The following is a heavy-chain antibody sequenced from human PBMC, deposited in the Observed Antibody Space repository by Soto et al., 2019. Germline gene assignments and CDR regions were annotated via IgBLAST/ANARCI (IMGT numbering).Heavy chain of an antibody. J-gene: IGHJ6*02. D-gene: IGHD3-3*01. Sequence: SSETLSLTSTVSGATISSGDYYWTWIRQPPGKGLEWIGYIYYSGTTYYNPSLKSRVSISLDTSKNRFSLKLSSVTAADTGVYYCALRFGTAWGQGTTVTVSS. CDR3: ALRFGTA. CDR1: GATISSGDYY. CDR2: IYYSGTT. V-gene: IGHV4-30-4*01.